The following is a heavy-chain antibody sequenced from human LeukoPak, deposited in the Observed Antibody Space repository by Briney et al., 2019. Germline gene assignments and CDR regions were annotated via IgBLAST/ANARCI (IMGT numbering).Heavy chain of an antibody. J-gene: IGHJ4*02. D-gene: IGHD3-10*01. Sequence: PSETLSLTCTVSGGSVSSGNYYWSWIRQPPGKGLEWIGFMSNSGHTDSNASLKSRVTISVDTSKNQFSLKLSSVTAADTAVYYCARAPRITMVRGVRGYFDYWGQGTLVTVSS. CDR2: MSNSGHT. CDR1: GGSVSSGNYY. CDR3: ARAPRITMVRGVRGYFDY. V-gene: IGHV4-61*01.